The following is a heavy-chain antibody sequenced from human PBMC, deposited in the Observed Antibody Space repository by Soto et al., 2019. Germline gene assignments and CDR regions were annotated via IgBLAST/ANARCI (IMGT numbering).Heavy chain of an antibody. V-gene: IGHV1-46*03. CDR2: INPSGGST. CDR3: AMTTVTSTFDY. J-gene: IGHJ4*02. Sequence: XVKVSCKASGYTFTSYYMHWVRQAPGQGLEWMGIINPSGGSTSYAQKFQGRVTMTRDTSTSTVYMELSSLRSEDTAVYYCAMTTVTSTFDYWGQGTLVTVSS. CDR1: GYTFTSYY. D-gene: IGHD4-17*01.